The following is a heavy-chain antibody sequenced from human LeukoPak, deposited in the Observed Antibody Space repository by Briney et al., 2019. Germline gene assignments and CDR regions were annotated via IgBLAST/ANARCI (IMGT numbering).Heavy chain of an antibody. CDR3: ARGPSGYHNT. CDR1: GYSISSGYY. V-gene: IGHV4-38-2*02. D-gene: IGHD5-12*01. J-gene: IGHJ4*02. Sequence: SETLSLTCTVSGYSISSGYYWTWIRQPLGKGLEWIGNMYHGGSTYNNPSLKSRVTISVDTSKNQFSLKLSSVTAEDTAVYYCARGPSGYHNTGGQGTLVTVSS. CDR2: MYHGGST.